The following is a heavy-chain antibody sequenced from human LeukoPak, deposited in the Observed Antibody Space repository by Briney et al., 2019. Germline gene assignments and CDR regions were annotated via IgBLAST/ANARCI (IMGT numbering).Heavy chain of an antibody. Sequence: ASVKVSCKASGYTFTDYYMHWVRQAPGQGFEWMGWINPNDGDTNYAQKFQGRVTMTRDTSISTAHMEVSRLRSDDTAVYYCSRPNFLFGSSTPSLFAYWGQGPLFT. CDR2: INPNDGDT. CDR1: GYTFTDYY. D-gene: IGHD2-2*01. J-gene: IGHJ4*02. V-gene: IGHV1-2*02. CDR3: SRPNFLFGSSTPSLFAY.